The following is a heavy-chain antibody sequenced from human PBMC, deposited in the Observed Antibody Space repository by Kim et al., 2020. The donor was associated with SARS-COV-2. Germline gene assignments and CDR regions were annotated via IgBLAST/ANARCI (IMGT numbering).Heavy chain of an antibody. CDR3: ARLGSSSWDYYYYGMDV. V-gene: IGHV5-10-1*01. CDR2: IDPSDSYT. D-gene: IGHD6-13*01. CDR1: GYSFTSYW. J-gene: IGHJ6*02. Sequence: GESLKISCKGSGYSFTSYWISWVRQMPGKGLEWMVRIDPSDSYTNYSPSFQGHVTISPDKSISTAYLQWSSLKASDTAMYYCARLGSSSWDYYYYGMDVWGQGTTVTVSS.